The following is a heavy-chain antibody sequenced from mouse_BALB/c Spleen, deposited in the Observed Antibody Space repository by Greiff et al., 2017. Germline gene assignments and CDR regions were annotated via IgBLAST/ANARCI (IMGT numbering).Heavy chain of an antibody. V-gene: IGHV5-4*02. CDR1: GFTFSDYY. CDR2: ISDGGSYT. Sequence: DVMLVESGGGLVKPGGSLKLSCAASGFTFSDYYMYWVRQTPEKRLEWVATISDGGSYTYYPDSVKGRFTISRDNAKNNLYLQMSSLKSEDTAMYYCARDRGDGYYDYWGQGTTLTVSS. J-gene: IGHJ2*01. CDR3: ARDRGDGYYDY. D-gene: IGHD2-3*01.